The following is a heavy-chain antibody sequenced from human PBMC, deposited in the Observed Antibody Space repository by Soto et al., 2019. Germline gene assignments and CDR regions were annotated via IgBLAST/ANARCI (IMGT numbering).Heavy chain of an antibody. CDR1: GIAISNYNYH. D-gene: IGHD3-9*01. CDR3: VRLLDPLKYFDWMSHDF. J-gene: IGHJ4*02. Sequence: SETLSLTCTVSGIAISNYNYHWGWIRQPPGKGLEWIGSIFYTGNTYYKSSLESRITISVDTSKNQFSLNLRSVTAADTAVYYCVRLLDPLKYFDWMSHDFWGQGTQVTVSS. V-gene: IGHV4-39*01. CDR2: IFYTGNT.